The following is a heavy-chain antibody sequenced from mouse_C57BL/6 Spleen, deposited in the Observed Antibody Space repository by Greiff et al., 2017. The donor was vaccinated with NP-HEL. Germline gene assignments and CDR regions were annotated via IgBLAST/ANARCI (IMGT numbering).Heavy chain of an antibody. CDR1: GYTFTSYW. D-gene: IGHD1-1*01. Sequence: VQLQQPGAELVKPGASVKLSCKASGYTFTSYWMHWVKQRPGQGLEWIGMIHPNSGSTNYNEKFKSKATLTVDKSSSTAYMQLSSLTSEDSAVYYCARDPTTVVAVLNYYAMDYWGQGTSVTVSS. J-gene: IGHJ4*01. V-gene: IGHV1-64*01. CDR3: ARDPTTVVAVLNYYAMDY. CDR2: IHPNSGST.